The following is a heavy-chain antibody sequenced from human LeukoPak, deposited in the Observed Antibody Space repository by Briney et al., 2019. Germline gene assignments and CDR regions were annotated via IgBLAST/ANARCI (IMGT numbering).Heavy chain of an antibody. V-gene: IGHV3-21*01. CDR1: GFTFSSYS. D-gene: IGHD3-3*01. CDR3: ARVGAMDRGGVVIRRYYYYYYMDV. Sequence: GGSLRLSCAASGFTFSSYSMNWVRQAPGKGLEWVSSISSSSSYIYYADSVKGRFTISRDNAKNSLYLQMNSLRAEDTAVYYCARVGAMDRGGVVIRRYYYYYYMDVRGKGTTVTVSS. CDR2: ISSSSSYI. J-gene: IGHJ6*03.